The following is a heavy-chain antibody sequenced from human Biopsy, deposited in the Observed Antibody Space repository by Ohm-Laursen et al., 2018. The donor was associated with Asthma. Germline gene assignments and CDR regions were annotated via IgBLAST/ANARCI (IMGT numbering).Heavy chain of an antibody. J-gene: IGHJ2*01. CDR3: ARAVSSSSYWYSDL. CDR2: IYYSGRT. Sequence: TLSLTCIVSGDAMSTSGSYWGWIRQSPGKGLEWIGSIYYSGRTYYNPSLESRVTISADTSKNHFSLKVTSVTAADTAVYYCARAVSSSSYWYSDLWGRGDLVTVSS. V-gene: IGHV4-39*02. D-gene: IGHD6-6*01. CDR1: GDAMSTSGSY.